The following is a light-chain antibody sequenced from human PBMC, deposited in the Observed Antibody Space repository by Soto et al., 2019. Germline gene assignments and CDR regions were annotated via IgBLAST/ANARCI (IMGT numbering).Light chain of an antibody. CDR2: DAS. J-gene: IGKJ1*01. CDR1: QSISSW. CDR3: QQYNSYSLT. Sequence: DIQMTQSPSTLSASVGERVTITCRASQSISSWLAWYQQKPGKAPKLLIYDASSLESGVPSRFSGSGSGTEFTLTISSLQPDDFAAHYCQQYNSYSLTFGQGTKVEIK. V-gene: IGKV1-5*01.